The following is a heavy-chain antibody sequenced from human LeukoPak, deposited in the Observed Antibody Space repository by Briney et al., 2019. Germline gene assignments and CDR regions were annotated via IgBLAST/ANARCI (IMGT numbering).Heavy chain of an antibody. CDR3: ARAGNYYSSGSYLGY. D-gene: IGHD3-10*01. V-gene: IGHV4-61*10. CDR2: IYYRGSA. CDR1: GGSISRASYY. J-gene: IGHJ4*02. Sequence: SETLSLTCTVSGGSISRASYYWSWIRQPAGKGLEWIGYIYYRGSANYNPSLKSRVTMSVDTSKNLFSLKLTSVTAADTAVYYCARAGNYYSSGSYLGYWGQGTLVTVSS.